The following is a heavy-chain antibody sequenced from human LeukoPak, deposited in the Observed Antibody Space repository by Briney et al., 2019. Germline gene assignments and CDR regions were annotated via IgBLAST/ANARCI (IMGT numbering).Heavy chain of an antibody. CDR2: IYHSGST. CDR3: ARYTWVNSSGYAFDI. CDR1: GGSISSGGYY. D-gene: IGHD6-19*01. J-gene: IGHJ3*02. V-gene: IGHV4-30-2*01. Sequence: PSETLSLTCTVSGGSISSGGYYWSWIRQPPGKGLEWIGYIYHSGSTYYNPSLKSRVTISVDRSKNQFSLKLSSVTAADTAVYYCARYTWVNSSGYAFDIWGQGTMVTVSS.